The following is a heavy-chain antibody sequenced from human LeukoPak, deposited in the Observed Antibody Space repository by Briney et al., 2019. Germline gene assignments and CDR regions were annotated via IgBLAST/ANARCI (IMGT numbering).Heavy chain of an antibody. CDR2: TYYSGST. J-gene: IGHJ6*02. CDR3: ARLSAIAAAGTRYYGMDV. D-gene: IGHD6-13*01. Sequence: SETLSLTCTVSGGSISSYYWSWIRQPPGKGLEWIGYTYYSGSTNYNPSLKSRVTISVDTSKNQFSLKLSSVTAADTAVYYCARLSAIAAAGTRYYGMDVWGQGTTVTVSS. V-gene: IGHV4-59*01. CDR1: GGSISSYY.